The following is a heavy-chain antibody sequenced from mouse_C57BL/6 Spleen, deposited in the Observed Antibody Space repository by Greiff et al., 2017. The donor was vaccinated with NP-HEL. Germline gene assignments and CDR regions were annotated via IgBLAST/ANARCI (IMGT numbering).Heavy chain of an antibody. D-gene: IGHD1-1*01. CDR3: ARQRDYGSSYVDWYFDV. J-gene: IGHJ1*03. V-gene: IGHV5-9*01. Sequence: DVMLVESGGGLVKPGGSLKLSCAASGFTFSSYTMSWVRQTPEKRLEWVATISGGGGNTYYPDSVKGRFTISRDNAKNTLYLQMSSLRSEDTALYYCARQRDYGSSYVDWYFDVWGTGTTVTVSS. CDR2: ISGGGGNT. CDR1: GFTFSSYT.